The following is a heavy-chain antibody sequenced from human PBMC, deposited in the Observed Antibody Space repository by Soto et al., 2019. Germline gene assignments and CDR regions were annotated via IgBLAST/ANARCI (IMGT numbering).Heavy chain of an antibody. Sequence: QVQLVESGGGMVQPGRSLRLSCAASGFTFSSYGMHWVRQAPGKGLEWVAVIWYDGSNKYYADSVKGRFTISRDNSKNTLYLQMNSLRAEDTAVYYCARDYVISRYWNDPFDAFDIWGQGTMVTVSS. CDR1: GFTFSSYG. CDR3: ARDYVISRYWNDPFDAFDI. J-gene: IGHJ3*02. D-gene: IGHD1-1*01. V-gene: IGHV3-33*01. CDR2: IWYDGSNK.